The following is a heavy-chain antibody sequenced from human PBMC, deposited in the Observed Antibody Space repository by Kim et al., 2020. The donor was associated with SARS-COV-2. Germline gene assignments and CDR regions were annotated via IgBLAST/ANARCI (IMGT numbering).Heavy chain of an antibody. Sequence: TNYATTGQGRFPISRDNDKNTRYLQMTGLRAEDTAIYYCARPLYDYVWGTYWGQGTLVTVSS. V-gene: IGHV3-74*01. CDR2: T. CDR3: ARPLYDYVWGTY. J-gene: IGHJ4*02. D-gene: IGHD3-16*01.